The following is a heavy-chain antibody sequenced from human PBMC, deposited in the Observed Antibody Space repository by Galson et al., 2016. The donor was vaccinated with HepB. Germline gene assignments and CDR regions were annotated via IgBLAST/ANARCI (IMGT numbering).Heavy chain of an antibody. J-gene: IGHJ4*02. D-gene: IGHD7-27*01. CDR1: GDSMTDYY. Sequence: SETLSLTCTVSGDSMTDYYWSSIRQAPGKGLEWIGYIYHNGNIDYNPSLKSRVTISIDTSKNQFSLKLTSVTAADTAVYYCAGAGDLTENYFQYWGQGALVAVSS. CDR2: IYHNGNI. CDR3: AGAGDLTENYFQY. V-gene: IGHV4-59*01.